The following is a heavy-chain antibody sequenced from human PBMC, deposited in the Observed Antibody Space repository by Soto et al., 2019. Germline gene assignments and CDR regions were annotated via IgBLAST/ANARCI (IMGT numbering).Heavy chain of an antibody. D-gene: IGHD4-17*01. CDR3: ARGPPGYGVLYAFDI. V-gene: IGHV4-34*01. J-gene: IGHJ3*02. CDR1: GGSFSGYY. Sequence: SETLSLTCAVYGGSFSGYYWSWIRQPPGKGLEWIGEINHSGSTNYNPSLKSRVTISVDTSKNQFSLKLSSVTAADTAVYYCARGPPGYGVLYAFDIWGQGTMVTVSS. CDR2: INHSGST.